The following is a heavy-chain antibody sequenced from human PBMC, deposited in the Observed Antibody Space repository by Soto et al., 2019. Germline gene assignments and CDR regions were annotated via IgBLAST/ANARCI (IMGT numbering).Heavy chain of an antibody. CDR2: ITESSTTI. J-gene: IGHJ1*01. V-gene: IGHV3-48*01. CDR1: GFTFSSYW. D-gene: IGHD2-2*01. CDR3: VRAECTNCYGFQY. Sequence: GGSLRLSCAASGFTFSSYWMSWVRQAPGKGLEWVTNITESSTTIYYVDSVKGRFTISRDNAKNSLYLQMNSLTAEDTAVYYCVRAECTNCYGFQYWAQGTLVTVSS.